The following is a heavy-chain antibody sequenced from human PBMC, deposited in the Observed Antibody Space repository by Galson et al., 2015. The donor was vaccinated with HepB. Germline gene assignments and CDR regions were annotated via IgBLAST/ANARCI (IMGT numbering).Heavy chain of an antibody. CDR3: ARDKGPGFGGDGRYYYYGMDV. D-gene: IGHD3-10*01. V-gene: IGHV3-48*02. CDR2: ISSSSSTI. Sequence: SLRLSCAASGFTFSSYSMNWVRQAPGKGLEWVSYISSSSSTIYYADSVKGRFTISRDNAKNSLYLQMNSLRDEDTAVYYCARDKGPGFGGDGRYYYYGMDVWGQGTTVTVSS. J-gene: IGHJ6*02. CDR1: GFTFSSYS.